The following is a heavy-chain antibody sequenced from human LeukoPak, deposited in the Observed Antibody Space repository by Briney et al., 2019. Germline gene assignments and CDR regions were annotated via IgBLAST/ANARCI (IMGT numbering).Heavy chain of an antibody. V-gene: IGHV3-21*01. CDR1: GFNLSSYS. J-gene: IGHJ4*02. D-gene: IGHD2/OR15-2a*01. CDR2: ISSSSSYI. Sequence: GGSLRLSCADSGFNLSSYSMYWVRQAPGKGLEWVSSISSSSSYIYYADSVKGRFTISRDNAKNSLYLQMNSLRAEDTAVYYCARGTVSFFFFDYWGQGTLVTVSS. CDR3: ARGTVSFFFFDY.